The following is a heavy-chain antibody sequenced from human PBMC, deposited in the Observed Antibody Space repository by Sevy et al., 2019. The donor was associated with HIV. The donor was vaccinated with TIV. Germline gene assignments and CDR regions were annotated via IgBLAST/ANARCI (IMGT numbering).Heavy chain of an antibody. Sequence: SETLSLTCTVSNDSVSSGLYYWSWIRQPAGKGLEWIGRIFTTGTTNYNPSLKRRVTISIDTSKNQFSLKLTSVAATDAAVYYCAGELRGYGGYDPYYYYYYMDVWGKGTRVTVSS. V-gene: IGHV4-61*02. J-gene: IGHJ6*03. D-gene: IGHD5-12*01. CDR2: IFTTGTT. CDR3: AGELRGYGGYDPYYYYYYMDV. CDR1: NDSVSSGLYY.